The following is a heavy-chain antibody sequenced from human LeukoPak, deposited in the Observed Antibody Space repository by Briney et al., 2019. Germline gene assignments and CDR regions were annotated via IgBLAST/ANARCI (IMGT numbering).Heavy chain of an antibody. J-gene: IGHJ4*02. Sequence: GGPLRLSCAASGFTFSGSAMHWVRQASGKGLEWVGRIRSKANSYATAYAASVKGRFTISRDDSKNTAYLQMNSLRAEDTALYYCARDHIVGVVEFDNSGQGTLVSV. CDR1: GFTFSGSA. CDR3: ARDHIVGVVEFDN. CDR2: IRSKANSYAT. V-gene: IGHV3-73*01. D-gene: IGHD2-21*01.